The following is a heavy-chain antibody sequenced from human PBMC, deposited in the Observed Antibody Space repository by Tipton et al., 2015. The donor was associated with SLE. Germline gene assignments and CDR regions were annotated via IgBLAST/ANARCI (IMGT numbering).Heavy chain of an antibody. D-gene: IGHD2-15*01. CDR2: IYHSETT. Sequence: TLSLTCTVSGGSISGSNYYWDWIRQPPGKGLEWIGSIYHSETTNYNPSLKSRVTISVDTSKNQFSLKLRSVTAADTAVYYCAGAWQGYCSGGTCYVLDYWGQGTLVTVSS. CDR3: AGAWQGYCSGGTCYVLDY. J-gene: IGHJ4*02. CDR1: GGSISGSNYY. V-gene: IGHV4-39*07.